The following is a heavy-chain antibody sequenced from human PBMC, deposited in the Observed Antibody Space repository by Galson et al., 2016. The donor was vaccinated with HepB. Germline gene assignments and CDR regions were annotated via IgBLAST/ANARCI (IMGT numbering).Heavy chain of an antibody. J-gene: IGHJ3*01. CDR3: ARERYSSSWADAFDF. V-gene: IGHV3-30*19. D-gene: IGHD2-2*01. CDR1: VFTFRNYG. CDR2: IWYDGSHE. Sequence: SLRLSCAASVFTFRNYGMHWVRQAPGKGLEWVALIWYDGSHEYYAGSVKGRFTVSRDSSNHTLYLQMNSLRVEDTAVYYCARERYSSSWADAFDFWGPGTMVTVSS.